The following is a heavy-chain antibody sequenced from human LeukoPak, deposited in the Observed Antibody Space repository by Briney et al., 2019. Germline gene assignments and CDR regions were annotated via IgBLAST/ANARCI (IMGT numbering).Heavy chain of an antibody. D-gene: IGHD6-19*01. V-gene: IGHV3-23*01. J-gene: IGHJ4*02. CDR3: AKAGIGVVGYFDY. Sequence: PGGSLRLSCAASGFTFNSYAISWVRQAPGKGLEWVSAIRGSGGGTYYADSVKGRFTISRDNSKNTLYLQMNSLRDEDTALYYCAKAGIGVVGYFDYWGQGTLVTVSS. CDR1: GFTFNSYA. CDR2: IRGSGGGT.